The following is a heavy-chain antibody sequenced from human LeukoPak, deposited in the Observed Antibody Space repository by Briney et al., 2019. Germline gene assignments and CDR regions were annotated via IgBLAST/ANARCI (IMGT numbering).Heavy chain of an antibody. CDR2: ISGSGDDT. Sequence: GGSLRLSCAASGFTFSSYAMSWVRQAPGKGLEWVSAISGSGDDTYYADSVKGQFTISRDNSKNTLYLQMNSLRAEDTAIYYCARDVSDFWSGYSYWGQGTLVTVSS. J-gene: IGHJ4*02. V-gene: IGHV3-23*01. D-gene: IGHD3-3*01. CDR3: ARDVSDFWSGYSY. CDR1: GFTFSSYA.